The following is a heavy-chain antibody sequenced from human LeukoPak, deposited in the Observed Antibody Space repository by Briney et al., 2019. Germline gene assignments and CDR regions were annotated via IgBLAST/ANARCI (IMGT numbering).Heavy chain of an antibody. J-gene: IGHJ4*02. V-gene: IGHV1-2*02. Sequence: ASVKVSCKTSGYTFSDYYIHWIRQAPGQGLEWVGWINPNSGDTDYAQKFQGRVTMTTDTSTSTAYMELRSLISDDTAVYYCARDLYSRRMDYYGSGSYFAYWGQGTLVTVSS. CDR1: GYTFSDYY. D-gene: IGHD3-10*01. CDR3: ARDLYSRRMDYYGSGSYFAY. CDR2: INPNSGDT.